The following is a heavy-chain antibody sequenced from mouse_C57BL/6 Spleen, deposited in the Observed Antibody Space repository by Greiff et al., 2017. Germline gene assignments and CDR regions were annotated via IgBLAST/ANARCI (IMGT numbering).Heavy chain of an antibody. V-gene: IGHV1-18*01. Sequence: VQLKQSGPELVKPGASVKIPCKASGYTFTDYNMDWVKQSHGKSLEWIGDINPNNGGTIYNQKFTGKATLTVDKSSSTAYMELRSLTSEDTAVYYCARRGTTVVHWYFDVWGTGTTGPVSS. D-gene: IGHD1-1*01. CDR1: GYTFTDYN. J-gene: IGHJ1*03. CDR2: INPNNGGT. CDR3: ARRGTTVVHWYFDV.